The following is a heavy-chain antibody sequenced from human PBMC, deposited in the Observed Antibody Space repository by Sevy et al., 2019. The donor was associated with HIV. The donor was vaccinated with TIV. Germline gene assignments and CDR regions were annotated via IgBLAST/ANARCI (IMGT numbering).Heavy chain of an antibody. CDR2: ISSSGSTI. J-gene: IGHJ4*02. V-gene: IGHV3-11*01. CDR1: GFTFSDYY. CDR3: ARDGYCSSTSCYVPGDFDY. Sequence: GSLRLSCAASGFTFSDYYMSWIRQAPGKGLEWVSYISSSGSTIYYADSVKGRFTISRDNAKNSLYLQMNSLRAEDTAVYYCARDGYCSSTSCYVPGDFDYWGQGTLVTVSS. D-gene: IGHD2-2*03.